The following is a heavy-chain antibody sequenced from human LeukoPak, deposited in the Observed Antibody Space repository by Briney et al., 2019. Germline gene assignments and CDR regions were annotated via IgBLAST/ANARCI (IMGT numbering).Heavy chain of an antibody. Sequence: PGGSLRLSCASSGFTFSSYSMNWVRQAPGKGLEWVSYISSSSSTIYYADYVKGRFTISRDNAKNSLYLQMNSLRAEDTAVYYCARASYGGYVGYWGQGTLVTVSS. CDR3: ARASYGGYVGY. CDR1: GFTFSSYS. D-gene: IGHD5-12*01. CDR2: ISSSSSTI. V-gene: IGHV3-48*01. J-gene: IGHJ4*02.